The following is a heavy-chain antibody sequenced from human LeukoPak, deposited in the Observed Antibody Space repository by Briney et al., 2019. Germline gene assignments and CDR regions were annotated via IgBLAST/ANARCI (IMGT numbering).Heavy chain of an antibody. Sequence: PSETLSLTCTVSGGSISSYYWSWIRQPPGKGLEWNGYIYYSGSTNYSPSLKSRVTISVDTSKNQFSLKLSSVTTADTAVYYCARAKKDGYSLDYFDYWGQGTLVTVSS. CDR3: ARAKKDGYSLDYFDY. CDR1: GGSISSYY. V-gene: IGHV4-59*01. D-gene: IGHD5-18*01. J-gene: IGHJ4*02. CDR2: IYYSGST.